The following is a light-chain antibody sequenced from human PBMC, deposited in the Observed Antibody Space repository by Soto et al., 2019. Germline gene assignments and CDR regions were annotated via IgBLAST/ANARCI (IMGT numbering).Light chain of an antibody. J-gene: IGKJ1*01. CDR3: QQYNNWPPGNT. V-gene: IGKV3-15*01. Sequence: EIVMTQSPATLSVSPGERATLSCRASQSVSSNLAWYQQKPGQAPRLLIYGASTRATGIPARFSGSGSGKEFTLTISSLQSEDFAVYYCQQYNNWPPGNTFGQGTKVEIK. CDR1: QSVSSN. CDR2: GAS.